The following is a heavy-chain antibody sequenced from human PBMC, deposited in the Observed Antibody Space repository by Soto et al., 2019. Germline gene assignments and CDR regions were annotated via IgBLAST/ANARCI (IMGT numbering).Heavy chain of an antibody. CDR3: ATTYYDYIWGSYRPGHFQH. Sequence: ASVKVSCKASGYTFTSYGISWVRQAPGQGLEWMGWISAYNGDTNYAQKLQGRVTMTTDTSTSTAYMELRSLRSDDTAVYYCATTYYDYIWGSYRPGHFQHWGQGTLVTVSS. CDR1: GYTFTSYG. D-gene: IGHD3-16*02. CDR2: ISAYNGDT. J-gene: IGHJ1*01. V-gene: IGHV1-18*01.